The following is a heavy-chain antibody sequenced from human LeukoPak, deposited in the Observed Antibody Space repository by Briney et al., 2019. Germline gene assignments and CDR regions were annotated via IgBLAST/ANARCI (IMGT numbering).Heavy chain of an antibody. Sequence: PGGSLRLSCAASGFTFSSYAMSWVRQAPGKGLEWVSAISGSGGSTYYADSVKGRFTISRDNSKNTLYLQMNSLRAEDTAVYYCAKVTRIVTTPYYFDYWGQGTLVTVSS. D-gene: IGHD2-21*01. J-gene: IGHJ4*02. CDR2: ISGSGGST. CDR1: GFTFSSYA. CDR3: AKVTRIVTTPYYFDY. V-gene: IGHV3-23*01.